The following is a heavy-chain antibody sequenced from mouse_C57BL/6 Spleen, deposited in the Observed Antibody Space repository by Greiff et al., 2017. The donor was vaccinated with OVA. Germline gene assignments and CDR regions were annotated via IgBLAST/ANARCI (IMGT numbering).Heavy chain of an antibody. V-gene: IGHV2-2*01. D-gene: IGHD1-1*01. CDR3: ARNLGRGTVVATDY. J-gene: IGHJ2*01. Sequence: VQLQESGPGLVQPSQSLSITCTVSGFSLTSYGVHWVRQSPGKGLEWLGVIWSGGSTDYNAAFISRLSISKDNSKSQVFFKMNSLQADDTAIYYCARNLGRGTVVATDYWGQGTTLTVSS. CDR1: GFSLTSYG. CDR2: IWSGGST.